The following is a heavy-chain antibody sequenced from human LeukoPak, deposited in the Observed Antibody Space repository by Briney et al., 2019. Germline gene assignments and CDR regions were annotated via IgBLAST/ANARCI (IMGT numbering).Heavy chain of an antibody. CDR2: INHSGST. CDR3: ARGYGSGSRGYYFDY. D-gene: IGHD3-10*01. CDR1: GGSFRGYY. V-gene: IGHV4-34*01. Sequence: SETLSLTCAVYGGSFRGYYWSWIRQPPGKGLEWIGEINHSGSTNYNPSLRSRVTISVDTSKNQFSLKLSSVTAADTAVYYCARGYGSGSRGYYFDYWGQGTLVTVSS. J-gene: IGHJ4*02.